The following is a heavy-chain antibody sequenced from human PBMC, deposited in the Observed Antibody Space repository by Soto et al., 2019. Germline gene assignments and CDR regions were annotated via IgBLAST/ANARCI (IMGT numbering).Heavy chain of an antibody. CDR2: ISGTGEKT. D-gene: IGHD2-15*01. Sequence: GGSLRLSCAASGFTFTNYAMHWVRQTPGKGLEWVSTISGTGEKTFYADAVKGRFTISRDNSKSTLFVQMNSLEAEDTAVYYCAKGGTAYCSGGTCYHPFDYWGQGTLVTVPS. J-gene: IGHJ4*02. CDR3: AKGGTAYCSGGTCYHPFDY. V-gene: IGHV3-23*01. CDR1: GFTFTNYA.